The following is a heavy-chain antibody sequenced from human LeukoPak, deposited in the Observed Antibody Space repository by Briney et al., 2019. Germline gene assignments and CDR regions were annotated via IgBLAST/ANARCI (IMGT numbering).Heavy chain of an antibody. J-gene: IGHJ5*02. CDR3: AREKSSSLSRWFDP. CDR2: IYYSGST. Sequence: SETLSLTCTVSGGSISSGSYYWSWIRQPPGKGLEWIGYIYYSGSTNYNPSLKSRVTISVDTSKNQFSLKLSSVTAADTAVYYCAREKSSSLSRWFDPWGQGTLVTVSS. D-gene: IGHD6-13*01. V-gene: IGHV4-61*01. CDR1: GGSISSGSYY.